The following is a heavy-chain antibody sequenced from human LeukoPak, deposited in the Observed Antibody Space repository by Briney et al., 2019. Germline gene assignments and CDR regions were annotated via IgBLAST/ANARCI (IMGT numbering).Heavy chain of an antibody. CDR1: GGSISSSSYY. D-gene: IGHD4-23*01. J-gene: IGHJ4*02. V-gene: IGHV4-39*07. CDR3: ARVGLRWGVLDY. CDR2: IYYSGST. Sequence: SETLSLTCTVSGGSISSSSYYWGWIRQPPGKGLEWIGSIYYSGSTYYNPSLKSRVTISVDTSKNQFSLKLSSVTAADTAVYYCARVGLRWGVLDYWGQGTLVTVSS.